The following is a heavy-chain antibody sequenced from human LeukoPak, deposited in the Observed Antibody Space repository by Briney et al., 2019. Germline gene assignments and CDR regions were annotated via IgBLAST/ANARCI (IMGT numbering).Heavy chain of an antibody. J-gene: IGHJ5*02. Sequence: PSETLSLTCTVSGGYISSYYWSWIRQPPGKGLECIGYIYYSGNPNYHPSLKSRVTISVDTSKNQFSLKLGSVTAADTAVYYCARHVVSFNWFDPWGQGTLVTVSS. CDR3: ARHVVSFNWFDP. V-gene: IGHV4-59*08. D-gene: IGHD2-2*01. CDR1: GGYISSYY. CDR2: IYYSGNP.